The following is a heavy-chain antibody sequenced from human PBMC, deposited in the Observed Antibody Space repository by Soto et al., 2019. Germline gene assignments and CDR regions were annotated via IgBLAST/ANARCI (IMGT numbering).Heavy chain of an antibody. CDR2: IYYSGST. Sequence: SETLSLTCTVSGGSISSYYWSWIRQPPGKGLEWIGYIYYSGSTNYNPSLKSQVTISVDTSKNQFSLKLSSVTAADTAVYYCARAGRITMVRGSLGWFDPWGQGTLVTVSS. CDR3: ARAGRITMVRGSLGWFDP. J-gene: IGHJ5*02. CDR1: GGSISSYY. D-gene: IGHD3-10*01. V-gene: IGHV4-59*01.